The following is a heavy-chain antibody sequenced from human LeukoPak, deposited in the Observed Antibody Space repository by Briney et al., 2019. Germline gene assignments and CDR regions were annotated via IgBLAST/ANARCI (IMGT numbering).Heavy chain of an antibody. V-gene: IGHV3-30*18. CDR2: ISHDGRDI. J-gene: IGHJ6*03. CDR1: GIKFSNYG. CDR3: AKGRDYYYYYMDV. Sequence: GRSPRLSCVASGIKFSNYGMHWVRQAPGKGLQWVAVISHDGRDIKYADSVKGRFTISRDNSKEMVYLQVNSLRIEDTAVYYCAKGRDYYYYYMDVWGKGTTVTVSS.